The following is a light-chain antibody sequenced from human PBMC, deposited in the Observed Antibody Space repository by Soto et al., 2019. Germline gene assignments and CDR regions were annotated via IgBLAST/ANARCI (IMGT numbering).Light chain of an antibody. CDR2: AAS. CDR3: QQSYSGPRT. CDR1: QHISSF. Sequence: DIQMTQSPSSLSASVGDRVTITCRASQHISSFLNWYQLKPGKAPKFLIFAASSLQTGVPSRFSGSGSGTEFTLTISGLQPDDFATYYCQQSYSGPRTFGQGTKVEV. J-gene: IGKJ1*01. V-gene: IGKV1-39*01.